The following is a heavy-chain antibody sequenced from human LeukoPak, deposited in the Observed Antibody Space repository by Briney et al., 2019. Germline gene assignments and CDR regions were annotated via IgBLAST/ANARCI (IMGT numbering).Heavy chain of an antibody. CDR1: GFTFSSYA. D-gene: IGHD3-10*01. V-gene: IGHV3-23*01. J-gene: IGHJ4*02. CDR3: AKDYAYYYGSGIGGFDY. CDR2: ISGSGATT. Sequence: GGSLRLSCAASGFTFSSYAMSWVRQAPGKGLEWVSAISGSGATTYYADSVKGRYTISRDKSNNTLYLQMNSLRAEDTAVYYCAKDYAYYYGSGIGGFDYWGQGTLVTVSS.